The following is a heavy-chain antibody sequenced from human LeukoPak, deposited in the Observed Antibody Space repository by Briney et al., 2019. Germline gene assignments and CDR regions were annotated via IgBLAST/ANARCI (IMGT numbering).Heavy chain of an antibody. CDR1: GYRFTSYW. V-gene: IGHV5-51*01. CDR2: IYPDDSDT. CDR3: ARHGHCTNGVCYSNYYYYMDV. Sequence: GESLKISCKGSGYRFTSYWIGWVRQMPGKGLGWMGIIYPDDSDTRYSPSFEGQVIISVDKSISTAYLQWSSLKASDTATYYCARHGHCTNGVCYSNYYYYMDVWGKGTTVTVSS. D-gene: IGHD2-8*01. J-gene: IGHJ6*03.